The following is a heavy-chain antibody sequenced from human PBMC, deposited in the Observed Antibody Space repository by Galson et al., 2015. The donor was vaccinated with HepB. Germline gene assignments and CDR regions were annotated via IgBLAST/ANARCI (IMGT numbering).Heavy chain of an antibody. J-gene: IGHJ4*02. CDR2: IYPGDSDT. D-gene: IGHD3-22*01. CDR3: ARGYYYDSSGYYYEGLLGY. CDR1: GYSFTSYW. Sequence: QSGAEVKKPGESLKISCKGSGYSFTSYWIGWVRQMPGKGLEWMGIIYPGDSDTRYSPSFQGQVTISADKSISTAYLQWNSLKASDTAMYYCARGYYYDSSGYYYEGLLGYWGQGTLVTVSS. V-gene: IGHV5-51*01.